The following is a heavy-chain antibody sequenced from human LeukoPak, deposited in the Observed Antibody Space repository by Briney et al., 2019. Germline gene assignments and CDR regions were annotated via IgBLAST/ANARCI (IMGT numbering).Heavy chain of an antibody. V-gene: IGHV1-69*04. J-gene: IGHJ4*02. Sequence: SVTVSCKASGGTFSSYAISWVRQAPGQGLEWMGRIIPILGIANYAQKFQGRVTITADKSTSTAYMELSSLRSEDTAVYYCARESSSGYLTYFDYWGQGTLVTVSS. CDR2: IIPILGIA. CDR3: ARESSSGYLTYFDY. D-gene: IGHD3-22*01. CDR1: GGTFSSYA.